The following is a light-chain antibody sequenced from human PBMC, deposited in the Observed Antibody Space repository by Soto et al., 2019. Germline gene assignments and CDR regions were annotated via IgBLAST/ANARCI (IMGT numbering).Light chain of an antibody. J-gene: IGLJ2*01. CDR1: SSNIGGNT. CDR3: AAWDESLKGVV. Sequence: QSVLTQPPSASGTPGQRVTISCSGSSSNIGGNTVNWFQQLPGTAPKLLIYTNDQRPSGVPDRFSGSKSGTSASLAISGLRSEDEAEYYFAAWDESLKGVVFCGGTKVTAL. V-gene: IGLV1-44*01. CDR2: TND.